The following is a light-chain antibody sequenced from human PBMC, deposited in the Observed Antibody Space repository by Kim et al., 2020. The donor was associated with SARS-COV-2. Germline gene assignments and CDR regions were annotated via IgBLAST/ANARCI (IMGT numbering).Light chain of an antibody. V-gene: IGLV3-19*01. CDR2: GEN. J-gene: IGLJ2*01. CDR1: SLRSYF. CDR3: NSRDSSGNHVV. Sequence: SSELTQDPAVSVALGQTVRITCQGDSLRSYFAGWFQQKPGQAPVLVIYGENNRPSAIPDRFSGSSSGNTASLTITGAQAEDEADYYCNSRDSSGNHVVFGGGTQLTVL.